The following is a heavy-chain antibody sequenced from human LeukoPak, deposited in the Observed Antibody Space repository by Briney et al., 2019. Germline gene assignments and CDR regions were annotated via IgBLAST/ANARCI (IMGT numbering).Heavy chain of an antibody. D-gene: IGHD3-3*02. Sequence: GGSLRLSCAASGFTVSSTYMSWVRQAPGQGLQWVSLIYSSGSTFYADSVQGRFTVSRDNSKNTLYLQMNSLRAEDTAMYYCARDSSSFPNYFDFWGQGTLVTVSS. CDR3: ARDSSSFPNYFDF. CDR1: GFTVSSTY. CDR2: IYSSGST. J-gene: IGHJ4*02. V-gene: IGHV3-53*01.